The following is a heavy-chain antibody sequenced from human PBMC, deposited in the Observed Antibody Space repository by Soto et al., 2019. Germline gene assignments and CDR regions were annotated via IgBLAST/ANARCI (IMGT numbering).Heavy chain of an antibody. CDR3: ARDNPAAAGIF. Sequence: PSETLSLTCAVYGGSFSGYYWSWIRQPPGKGLEWIGEIYHSGSTNYNPSLKSRVTISVDKSKNQFSLKLSSVTAADTAVYYCARDNPAAAGIFWGQGTLVTVSS. D-gene: IGHD6-13*01. CDR1: GGSFSGYY. CDR2: IYHSGST. J-gene: IGHJ4*02. V-gene: IGHV4-34*01.